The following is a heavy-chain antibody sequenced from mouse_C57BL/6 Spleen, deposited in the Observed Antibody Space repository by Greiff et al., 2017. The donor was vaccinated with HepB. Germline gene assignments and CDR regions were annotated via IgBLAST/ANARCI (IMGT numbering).Heavy chain of an antibody. CDR2: ISYSGST. J-gene: IGHJ1*03. CDR3: ARSHYYGSSHWYFDV. D-gene: IGHD1-1*01. CDR1: GYSITSDY. Sequence: EVQRVESGPGLAKPSQTLSLTCSVTGYSITSDYWNWIRKFPGNKLEYMGYISYSGSTYYNPSLKSRISITRDTSKNQYYLQLNSVTTEDTATYYCARSHYYGSSHWYFDVWGTGTTVTVSS. V-gene: IGHV3-8*01.